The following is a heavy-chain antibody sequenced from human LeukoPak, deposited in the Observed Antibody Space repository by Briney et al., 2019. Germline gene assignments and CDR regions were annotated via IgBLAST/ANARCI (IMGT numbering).Heavy chain of an antibody. Sequence: GGSLRVSCTASGFTLSNFAMSWVRQAPGKGLEGVSTITGGSGAKYYADSVKGRFTISRDNSKDTLYLKMYSLRAEDTAVYFCAKDSPLATYTSGWSSNSFDYWGQGTLVAVSS. D-gene: IGHD6-19*01. CDR1: GFTLSNFA. CDR2: ITGGSGAK. J-gene: IGHJ4*02. V-gene: IGHV3-23*01. CDR3: AKDSPLATYTSGWSSNSFDY.